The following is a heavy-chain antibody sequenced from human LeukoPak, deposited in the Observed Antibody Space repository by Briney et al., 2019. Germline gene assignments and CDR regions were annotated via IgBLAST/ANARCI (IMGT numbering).Heavy chain of an antibody. Sequence: ASVKVSCKASGGTFSSYAISWVRQAPGQGLEWMGGIIPIFGTANYAQKFQGRVTITADESTSTAYMELSSLRSEDTAVYYCATSSWIPGAFDIWGQGTMVTVSS. CDR2: IIPIFGTA. CDR3: ATSSWIPGAFDI. V-gene: IGHV1-69*13. J-gene: IGHJ3*02. CDR1: GGTFSSYA. D-gene: IGHD6-13*01.